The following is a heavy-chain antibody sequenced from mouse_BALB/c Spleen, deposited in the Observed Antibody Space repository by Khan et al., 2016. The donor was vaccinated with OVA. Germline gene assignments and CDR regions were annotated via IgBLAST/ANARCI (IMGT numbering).Heavy chain of an antibody. CDR3: ARHGSSSWFAY. Sequence: VQLQQSGPELMKPGASVKISCKASGYSFTSFYIHWVKQSHGKSLEWIGYIDPFNGGTSYNQKFKGKATLTVDKSSITAYMHLSSLTSADSAVYYCARHGSSSWFAYWGQGTLVTVSA. CDR1: GYSFTSFY. V-gene: IGHV1S135*01. D-gene: IGHD1-1*01. CDR2: IDPFNGGT. J-gene: IGHJ3*01.